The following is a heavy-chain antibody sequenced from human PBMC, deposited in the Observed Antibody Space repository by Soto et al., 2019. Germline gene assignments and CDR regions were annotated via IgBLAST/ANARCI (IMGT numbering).Heavy chain of an antibody. D-gene: IGHD3-10*01. V-gene: IGHV1-18*01. Sequence: QVQLVQSGAEVKKPGASVKVSCKASGYTFTSYGISWVRQAPGQGLEWMGWISAYNGNTNYALKLQGRVTMTTDTSTSTAYMELRSLRSDDTAVYYCARILFKGSRWYYFDYWGQGTLVTVSS. CDR2: ISAYNGNT. J-gene: IGHJ4*02. CDR3: ARILFKGSRWYYFDY. CDR1: GYTFTSYG.